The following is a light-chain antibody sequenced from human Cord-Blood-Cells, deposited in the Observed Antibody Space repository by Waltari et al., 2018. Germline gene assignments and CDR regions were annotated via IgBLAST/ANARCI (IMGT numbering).Light chain of an antibody. V-gene: IGKV1-8*01. J-gene: IGKJ1*01. CDR1: QGISSY. Sequence: AIRMTQSPSSFSASTGDSVTITCRACQGISSYLAWYQQKPGKAPKLLIYAASTLQSGVPSRFSGSGSGTDFTLTISCLQSEDFATYYCQQYYSYPRTFGQGTKVEIK. CDR3: QQYYSYPRT. CDR2: AAS.